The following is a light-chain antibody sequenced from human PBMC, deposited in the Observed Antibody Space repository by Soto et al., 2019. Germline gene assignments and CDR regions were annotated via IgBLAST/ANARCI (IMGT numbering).Light chain of an antibody. CDR2: GAS. CDR1: QSESNN. V-gene: IGKV3-15*01. CDR3: QQYNNWPRT. Sequence: DKVMTQSPATLSVSPGESATLSCRASQSESNNLAWYQQKPGQAPRLLIYGASTRATGIPARFSGSGSVTEFILTITSLQSEDSAVYYCQQYNNWPRTFGQGTKVEIK. J-gene: IGKJ1*01.